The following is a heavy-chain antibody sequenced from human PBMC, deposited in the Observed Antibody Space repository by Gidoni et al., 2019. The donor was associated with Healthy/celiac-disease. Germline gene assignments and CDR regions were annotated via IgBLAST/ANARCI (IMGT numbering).Heavy chain of an antibody. V-gene: IGHV3-33*01. CDR3: ARDGHWDFYERYYYGMDV. D-gene: IGHD1-1*01. Sequence: QVQLVESGGGVVQPGRSLRLSCAPSGLTLSSYGLHWVRQAPGKGLEWVAVIWYDGSNKYYADSVKGRITISRDNSKNTLYLQMNSLRAEDTAVYYCARDGHWDFYERYYYGMDVWGQGTTVTVSS. CDR2: IWYDGSNK. J-gene: IGHJ6*02. CDR1: GLTLSSYG.